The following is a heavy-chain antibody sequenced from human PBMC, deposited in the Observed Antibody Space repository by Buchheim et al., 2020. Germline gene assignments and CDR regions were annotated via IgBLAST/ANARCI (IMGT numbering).Heavy chain of an antibody. CDR3: AKDGRPQYDSSASFDY. CDR1: GFTFSSYA. Sequence: EVQLLESGGGLVQPGGSLRLSCAASGFTFSSYAMSWVRQAPGKGLEWVTAISGSCGSTYYADSVKGRFTISRDNSKNTLYLQMNSLRAEDTAVYYCAKDGRPQYDSSASFDYWGQGTL. V-gene: IGHV3-23*01. D-gene: IGHD3-22*01. J-gene: IGHJ4*02. CDR2: ISGSCGST.